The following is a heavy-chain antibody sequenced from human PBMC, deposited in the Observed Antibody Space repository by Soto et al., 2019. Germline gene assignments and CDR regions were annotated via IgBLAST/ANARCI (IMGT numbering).Heavy chain of an antibody. V-gene: IGHV1-18*01. CDR3: ARDLDGSGSYYTDY. Sequence: QVQLVQSGAEVKKPGASVKVSCKASGYTFTNYGISWVRQAPGQGLEWMGWISHWGKTNYAQKLQGRVTMTTDTPASTAFMELRSLRSDDTAMYFCARDLDGSGSYYTDYWGQGTLVTVSS. D-gene: IGHD3-10*01. J-gene: IGHJ4*02. CDR2: ISHWGKT. CDR1: GYTFTNYG.